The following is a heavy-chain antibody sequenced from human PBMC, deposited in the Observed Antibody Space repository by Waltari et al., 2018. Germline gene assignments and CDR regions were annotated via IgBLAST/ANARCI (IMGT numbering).Heavy chain of an antibody. V-gene: IGHV3-23*01. Sequence: EVQLLQSGGGLVQPGGSLRLSCEGSGFSFGGYAMPWVRQAPGKGFAWLSTIRGSGSTTFYADSVRGRFTISRDNAKNTVFLELNSLRVDDTAFYYCAKDSRGYTPSPGDSWGQGAQVTVS. CDR1: GFSFGGYA. CDR2: IRGSGSTT. CDR3: AKDSRGYTPSPGDS. D-gene: IGHD5-18*01. J-gene: IGHJ4*02.